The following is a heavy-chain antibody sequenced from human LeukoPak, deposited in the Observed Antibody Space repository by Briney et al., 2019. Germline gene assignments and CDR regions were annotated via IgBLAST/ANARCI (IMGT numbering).Heavy chain of an antibody. J-gene: IGHJ4*02. CDR2: IKQDGSEK. D-gene: IGHD6-6*01. Sequence: GSLRLSCAASGFTFSSYWMSWVRQSPGKGLEWVANIKQDGSEKYCVDFVKGRFTISRDNAENSLYLQMNSLRAEDTGVYYCARGTQLVSDYWGQGTLVTVSS. CDR1: GFTFSSYW. CDR3: ARGTQLVSDY. V-gene: IGHV3-7*04.